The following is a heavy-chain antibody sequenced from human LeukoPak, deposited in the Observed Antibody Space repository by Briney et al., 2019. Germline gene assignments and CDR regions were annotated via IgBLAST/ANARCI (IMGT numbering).Heavy chain of an antibody. V-gene: IGHV1-69*04. CDR2: IIPILGIA. CDR3: ARGLASGHLDY. CDR1: GGTFSSYA. J-gene: IGHJ4*02. D-gene: IGHD3-10*01. Sequence: ASVKVSCKASGGTFSSYAISWVRQAPGQGLEWMGRIIPILGIANYAQKFQGRVTMTADKSTSTAYMELSSLRSEDTAVYYCARGLASGHLDYWGQGTLVSVSS.